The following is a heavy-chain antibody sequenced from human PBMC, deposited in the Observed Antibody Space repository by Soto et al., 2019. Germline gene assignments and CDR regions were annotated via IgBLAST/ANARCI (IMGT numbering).Heavy chain of an antibody. V-gene: IGHV2-5*02. Sequence: QTTLKESGPTLVKLTQTLTLTSTFSGFSLSTSGVGVGWILQPPGKALDWLAPTYWDDDKPYSPSLKSKLTRTLHTPNNQLVLTVTNIDPVDTATYYCAHIQRTDYSDCWGQGTLVTVSS. J-gene: IGHJ4*02. CDR2: TYWDDDK. CDR3: AHIQRTDYSDC. CDR1: GFSLSTSGVG.